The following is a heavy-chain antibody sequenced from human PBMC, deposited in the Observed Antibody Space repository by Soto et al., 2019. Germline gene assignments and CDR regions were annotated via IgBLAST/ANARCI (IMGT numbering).Heavy chain of an antibody. Sequence: QITLKESGPTLVKPTQTLTLTCTFSGFSLSTSGVGVGWIRQPPGKALEWLALIYWDDDKRYSPSLKSRLTINKTTXXNQVVLTMTNMDPVDTATYYCAHRRVLPDPGGVDYWGQGTLVTVSS. CDR1: GFSLSTSGVG. CDR2: IYWDDDK. J-gene: IGHJ4*02. V-gene: IGHV2-5*02. CDR3: AHRRVLPDPGGVDY. D-gene: IGHD2-2*01.